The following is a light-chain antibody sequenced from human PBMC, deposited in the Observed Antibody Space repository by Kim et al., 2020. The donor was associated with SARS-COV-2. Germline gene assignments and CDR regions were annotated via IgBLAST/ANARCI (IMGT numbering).Light chain of an antibody. CDR3: QQRTNWPPLT. Sequence: EILLTQSPATLSLSPGDRATLSCRASQSVGSYLAWYQQKPGQAPRLLIYDASVRATGIPARFSGSGSGTDFTLTISSLEPEDFAVYYCQQRTNWPPLTFGQGTKLEI. V-gene: IGKV3-11*01. CDR1: QSVGSY. J-gene: IGKJ2*01. CDR2: DAS.